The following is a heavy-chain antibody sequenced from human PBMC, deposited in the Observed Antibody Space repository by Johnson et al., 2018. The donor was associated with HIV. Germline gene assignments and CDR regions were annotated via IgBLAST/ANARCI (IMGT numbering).Heavy chain of an antibody. CDR3: AKGLTLRGSYYDAFDI. V-gene: IGHV3-33*06. D-gene: IGHD1-26*01. CDR2: IWYDGSNK. J-gene: IGHJ3*02. CDR1: GFTFSSYG. Sequence: QVQLVESGGGVVQPGRSLRLSCAASGFTFSSYGMHWVRQAPGKGLEWVAVIWYDGSNKYYADSVKGRFTISRYNSKNTLYLQMNSLRAEDTAVYYCAKGLTLRGSYYDAFDIWGQGTMVTVSS.